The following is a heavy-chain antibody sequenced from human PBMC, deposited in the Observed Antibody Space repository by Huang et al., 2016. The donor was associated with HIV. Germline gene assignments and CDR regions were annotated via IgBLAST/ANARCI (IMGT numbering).Heavy chain of an antibody. Sequence: EVQLVQSGAEVKKPGGSLKISCKGSGYRFTSYWSGWVRQISGKGLGWRGIRNPGNSDTRYSPAFEGQVTISADKSISTADLQWSSLKASDTAMFYCARHEPGGVAYWGQGTLVTVSS. V-gene: IGHV5-51*01. CDR3: ARHEPGGVAY. CDR2: RNPGNSDT. CDR1: GYRFTSYW. J-gene: IGHJ4*02. D-gene: IGHD3-16*01.